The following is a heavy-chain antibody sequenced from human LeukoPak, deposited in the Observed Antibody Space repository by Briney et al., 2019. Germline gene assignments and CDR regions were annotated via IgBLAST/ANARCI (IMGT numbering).Heavy chain of an antibody. CDR3: ASQTGSGWYPFDY. J-gene: IGHJ4*02. Sequence: GGSLRLSCAASGFTFRTFWMSWVRQAPGKGLEWVSSISSSSSYIYYADSVKGRFTISRDNAKNSLYLQMNSLRAEDTAVYYCASQTGSGWYPFDYWGQGTLVTVSS. V-gene: IGHV3-21*01. CDR2: ISSSSSYI. CDR1: GFTFRTFW. D-gene: IGHD6-19*01.